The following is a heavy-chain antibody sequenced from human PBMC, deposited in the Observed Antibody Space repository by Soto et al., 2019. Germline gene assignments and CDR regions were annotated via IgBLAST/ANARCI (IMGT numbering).Heavy chain of an antibody. CDR2: ISSSSSTI. D-gene: IGHD2-2*01. CDR1: GFTFSSYS. CDR3: ASGTLGYCSSTSCYGAFDI. J-gene: IGHJ3*02. V-gene: IGHV3-48*01. Sequence: EVQLVESGGGLVQPGGSLRLSCAASGFTFSSYSMNWVRQAPGKGLEWVSYISSSSSTIYYADSVKGRFTISRDNAKNSLYLQMNSLRAEDTAVYYCASGTLGYCSSTSCYGAFDIWGQGTMVTVSS.